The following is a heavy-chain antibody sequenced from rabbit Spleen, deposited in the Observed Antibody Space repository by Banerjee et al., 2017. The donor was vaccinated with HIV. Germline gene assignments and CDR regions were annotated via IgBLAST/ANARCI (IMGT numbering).Heavy chain of an antibody. CDR2: IDPIFGST. CDR1: GFSFSTHFW. V-gene: IGHV1S40*01. J-gene: IGHJ4*01. CDR3: VRDQAGDADYGPYYLNL. Sequence: QSLEESGGALVKPGASLTLTCQASGFSFSTHFWLNWVRQAPGKGLEWIGYIDPIFGSTYYANWVNGRFTISRENTQNTLYLQLNSLAAADTATYFCVRDQAGDADYGPYYLNLWGPGTLVTVS. D-gene: IGHD2-1*01.